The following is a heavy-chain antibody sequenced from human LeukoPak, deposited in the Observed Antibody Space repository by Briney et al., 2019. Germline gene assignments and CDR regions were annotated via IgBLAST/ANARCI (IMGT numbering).Heavy chain of an antibody. D-gene: IGHD2-15*01. CDR1: GGSISRSGYY. Sequence: SETLSLTCTVSGGSISRSGYYWGWIRQPPGTGLEWIGSIYYTGNTYYNPSLKSRLTFSVDTSRNQFSLKLTSVTAADTAVYYCARGCCSGGSCYWGDYWGQGTLVTVSS. V-gene: IGHV4-39*01. CDR3: ARGCCSGGSCYWGDY. CDR2: IYYTGNT. J-gene: IGHJ4*02.